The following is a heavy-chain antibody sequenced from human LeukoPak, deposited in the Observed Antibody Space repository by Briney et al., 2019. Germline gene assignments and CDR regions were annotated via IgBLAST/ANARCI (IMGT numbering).Heavy chain of an antibody. CDR2: ISGSGGST. CDR1: GFTFSSYA. D-gene: IGHD3-9*01. CDR3: ARDQLRYFDWLLTPSPFDP. J-gene: IGHJ5*02. Sequence: GGSLRLSCAASGFTFSSYAMSWVRQAPGKGLEWVSAISGSGGSTYYADSVKGRFTISRDNSKNTLYLQMNSLRAEDTAVYYCARDQLRYFDWLLTPSPFDPWGQGTLVTVSS. V-gene: IGHV3-23*01.